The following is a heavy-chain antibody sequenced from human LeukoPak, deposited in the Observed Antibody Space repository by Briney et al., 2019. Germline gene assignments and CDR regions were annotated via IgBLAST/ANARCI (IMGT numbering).Heavy chain of an antibody. J-gene: IGHJ5*02. CDR3: ARESNLYSSSWYGSWFDP. D-gene: IGHD6-13*01. V-gene: IGHV6-1*01. Sequence: SQTLSLTCAISGDSVSSNSAAWNWIRQSPSRGLEWLGRTYYRSKWYNDYAVSVKSRITINPDTSKNQFSLKLSSVTAADTAVYYCARESNLYSSSWYGSWFDPWGQGTLVTVSS. CDR2: TYYRSKWYN. CDR1: GDSVSSNSAA.